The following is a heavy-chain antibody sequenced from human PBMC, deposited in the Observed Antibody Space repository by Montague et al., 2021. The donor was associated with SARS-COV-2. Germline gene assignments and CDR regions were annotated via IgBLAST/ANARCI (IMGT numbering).Heavy chain of an antibody. V-gene: IGHV2-5*01. CDR2: IYWNDDK. CDR3: SHRRGGFCSDGICYWGKSFDX. Sequence: PALVKPTQTLTLTCTFSGFSLTTSGMGVGWIRQPPGKALEWLGLIYWNDDKFYNPSLKSRLAITKDTSKNQVVLSMTNVDPVDTATYFCSHRRGGFCSDGICYWGKSFDXWGLGTLVTVSS. J-gene: IGHJ4*02. CDR1: GFSLTTSGMG. D-gene: IGHD2-15*01.